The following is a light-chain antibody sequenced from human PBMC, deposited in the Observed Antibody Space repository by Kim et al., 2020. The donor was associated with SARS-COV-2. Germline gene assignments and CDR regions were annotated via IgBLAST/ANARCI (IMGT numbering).Light chain of an antibody. CDR2: DAL. Sequence: EIVLTQSPATLSLSPGERATPSCRASQSVSSYLAWYQQKPGQAPRLLIYDALNRATGIPARVSGSGSGTDFTLTISSLEPEDFAVYYCQQRSNWPGTFGQGTKLEI. CDR1: QSVSSY. J-gene: IGKJ2*01. CDR3: QQRSNWPGT. V-gene: IGKV3-11*01.